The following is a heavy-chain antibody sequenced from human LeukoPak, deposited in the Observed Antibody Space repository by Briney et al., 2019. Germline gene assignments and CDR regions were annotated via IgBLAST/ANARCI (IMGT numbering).Heavy chain of an antibody. D-gene: IGHD2-2*01. CDR2: IYYSGST. Sequence: SETLSLTCTVSGGSISSGDYYWSWIRQSPGKGLEWIGYIYYSGSTYYNPSLKSRVTISVDTSKNQFSLKLSSVTAADTAVYYCARNVCSSTSCSSVDYWGQGTLVTASS. CDR3: ARNVCSSTSCSSVDY. J-gene: IGHJ4*02. V-gene: IGHV4-30-4*08. CDR1: GGSISSGDYY.